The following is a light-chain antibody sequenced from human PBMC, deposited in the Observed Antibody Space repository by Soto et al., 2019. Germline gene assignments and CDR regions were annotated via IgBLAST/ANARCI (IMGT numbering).Light chain of an antibody. CDR3: SSYTSVTIVV. CDR1: NSDIGGYNY. V-gene: IGLV2-14*01. Sequence: QSVLTQPASVSGSPGQSITISCTGTNSDIGGYNYVSWYRHHPGEAPKLMIYGVTNRPSGVSTRFSGSKSGNTASLTISGLQDEDEADYYCSSYTSVTIVVFGGGTQLT. J-gene: IGLJ2*01. CDR2: GVT.